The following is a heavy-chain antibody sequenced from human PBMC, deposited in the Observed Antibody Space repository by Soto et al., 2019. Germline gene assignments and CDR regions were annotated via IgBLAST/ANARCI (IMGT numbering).Heavy chain of an antibody. V-gene: IGHV4-39*01. J-gene: IGHJ6*02. D-gene: IGHD3-16*02. Sequence: PSETLSLTCTVSGGSISSSSYYWGWIRQPPGKGLEWIGSIYYSGSTYYNPSLKSRVTISVDTSKNQFSLKLSSVTAADTAVYYCERPKWLSGDGMDVWGQGTTVTVSS. CDR2: IYYSGST. CDR3: ERPKWLSGDGMDV. CDR1: GGSISSSSYY.